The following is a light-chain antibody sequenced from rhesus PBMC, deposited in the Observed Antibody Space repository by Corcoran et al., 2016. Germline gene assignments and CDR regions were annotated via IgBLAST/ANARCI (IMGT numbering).Light chain of an antibody. J-gene: IGKJ3*01. Sequence: DIQMTQSPSSLSASVGDIVNISWRASQSISSWVDWYQQKQGKANKHRIYKASNLQSGVPSRFSGRGSGTDFTLTSSSTHPEDCATYCCLQYTTTPFTFGPWTKLDI. V-gene: IGKV1-22*01. CDR1: QSISSW. CDR2: KAS. CDR3: LQYTTTPFT.